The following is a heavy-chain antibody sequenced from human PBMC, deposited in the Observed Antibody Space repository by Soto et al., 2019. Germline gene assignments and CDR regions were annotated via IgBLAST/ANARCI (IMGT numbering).Heavy chain of an antibody. CDR1: GYSFTGYY. D-gene: IGHD2-2*01. V-gene: IGHV1-2*04. CDR3: ARGVPVPTAVSWYFDL. J-gene: IGHJ2*01. Sequence: QMQLVQSGAEVKPPGASVKVSCKASGYSFTGYYLHWVRQAPGQGLDWMGWINPNSGATNYVQKFQGWLTIVRDTSISTDNLELRGLRSHDTVVYYSARGVPVPTAVSWYFDLWGRGAVVNLPS. CDR2: INPNSGAT.